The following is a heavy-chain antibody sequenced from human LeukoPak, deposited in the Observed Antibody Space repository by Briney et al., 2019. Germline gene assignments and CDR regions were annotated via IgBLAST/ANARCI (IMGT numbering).Heavy chain of an antibody. CDR2: ITGSGVTT. D-gene: IGHD3-22*01. CDR1: GFAFSSSA. J-gene: IGHJ4*02. CDR3: AKGPRVNSGYHPDF. V-gene: IGHV3-23*01. Sequence: GGSLRLSCAASGFAFSSSAMTWVRQAPGKGLEWVSTITGSGVTTYYADSVKGRFTISRDYSINTVHLQMNYLRVDDTAKYYCAKGPRVNSGYHPDFWGQGTLVTVSS.